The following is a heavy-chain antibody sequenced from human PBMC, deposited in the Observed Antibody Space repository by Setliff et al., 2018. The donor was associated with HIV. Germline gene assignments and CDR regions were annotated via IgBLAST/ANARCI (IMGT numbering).Heavy chain of an antibody. Sequence: SETLSLTCSVSGYSISTGYDWGWIRQPPGKGLEWTGNIYRDGTTHYNPSLQSRVTISLDMPKNQISLRLTSLTAADTAVYYCARGGAYGLDVWGQGTAVTVSS. CDR1: GYSISTGYD. J-gene: IGHJ6*02. CDR3: ARGGAYGLDV. CDR2: IYRDGTT. V-gene: IGHV4-38-2*02. D-gene: IGHD3-10*01.